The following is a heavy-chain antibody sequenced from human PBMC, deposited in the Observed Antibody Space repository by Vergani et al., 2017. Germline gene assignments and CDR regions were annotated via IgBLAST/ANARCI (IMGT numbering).Heavy chain of an antibody. Sequence: QVQLQQWGAGLLKPSETLSLTCAVYGGSFSGYYWSWIRQPPGKGLEWIGEINHSGSTNYNPSLKSRVTISVDTSKNQFSLKLSSVTAADTAVYYCARGRQRIGYGSGAVHYWGQGTLVTVSS. CDR1: GGSFSGYY. V-gene: IGHV4-34*01. CDR2: INHSGST. CDR3: ARGRQRIGYGSGAVHY. J-gene: IGHJ4*02. D-gene: IGHD3-10*01.